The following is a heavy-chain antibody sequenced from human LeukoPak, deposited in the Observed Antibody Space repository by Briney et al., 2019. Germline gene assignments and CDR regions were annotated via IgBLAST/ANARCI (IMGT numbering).Heavy chain of an antibody. J-gene: IGHJ4*02. CDR1: GFTFSTYG. V-gene: IGHV3-23*01. Sequence: GGSLRLSCAVSGFTFSTYGMTWVRQAPGKGLEWVSVISGSGGGTYYADSVKGRFTISRDTSKNTLYLQMNSLRADDTAVYYCAKGPWHLQAFDYWGQGTLVTVSS. D-gene: IGHD4-11*01. CDR3: AKGPWHLQAFDY. CDR2: ISGSGGGT.